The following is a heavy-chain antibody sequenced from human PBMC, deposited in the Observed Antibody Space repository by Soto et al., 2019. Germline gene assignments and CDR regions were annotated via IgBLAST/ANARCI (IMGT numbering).Heavy chain of an antibody. CDR3: PRPSLALPKNNCFDT. D-gene: IGHD3-3*02. Sequence: SETLSLTCTVSGDSIISSDFYWGWVRQPPGKGLEWIGSTFYLGSSYYNPSLKSRVTMSVDTSKNQFSLRLRSVTAADTALYFCPRPSLALPKNNCFDTWGQGIMVTVSS. J-gene: IGHJ5*02. CDR1: GDSIISSDFY. CDR2: TFYLGSS. V-gene: IGHV4-39*01.